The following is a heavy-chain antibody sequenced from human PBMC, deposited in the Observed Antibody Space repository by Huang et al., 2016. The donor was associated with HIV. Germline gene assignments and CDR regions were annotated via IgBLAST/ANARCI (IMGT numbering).Heavy chain of an antibody. Sequence: QLQLQESGPGLVKPSETLSLTCTVSGGSIRSDNYYWGWIRQPPGKGLEWIGSIYYRGSTDYNPSLKRRVNITVDTSKNHFSLRMRSVTAADTAVYYCARLPGSITMIRGVITDPYWGQGTLVTVSS. D-gene: IGHD3-10*01. J-gene: IGHJ4*02. CDR2: IYYRGST. CDR3: ARLPGSITMIRGVITDPY. V-gene: IGHV4-39*02. CDR1: GGSIRSDNYY.